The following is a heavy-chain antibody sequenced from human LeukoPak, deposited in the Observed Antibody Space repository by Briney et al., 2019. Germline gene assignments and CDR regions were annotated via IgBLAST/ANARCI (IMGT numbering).Heavy chain of an antibody. CDR3: AILNGVVTAIQVFMDV. Sequence: SVKVSCKGSGGTFISCASSWVGQARGQGGEGMGRIIPIFGTANYAQKFQGSVTITTDESTTTAYMELSSLRSEDTAVYYCAILNGVVTAIQVFMDVWGKGTTVTVSS. CDR1: GGTFISCA. D-gene: IGHD2-21*02. CDR2: IIPIFGTA. J-gene: IGHJ6*03. V-gene: IGHV1-69*05.